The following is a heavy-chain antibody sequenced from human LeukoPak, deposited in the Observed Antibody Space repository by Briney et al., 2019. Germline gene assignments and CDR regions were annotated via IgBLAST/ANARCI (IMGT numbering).Heavy chain of an antibody. D-gene: IGHD3-9*01. CDR1: GGSFSGYY. J-gene: IGHJ4*02. Sequence: SETLSLTCAVYGGSFSGYYWSWIRQPPGKGLEWIGSIYHSGSTYYNPSLKSRVTISVDTSKNQFSLKLSSVTAADTAVYYCARYDILKRYFDYWGQGTLVTVSS. CDR3: ARYDILKRYFDY. CDR2: IYHSGST. V-gene: IGHV4-34*01.